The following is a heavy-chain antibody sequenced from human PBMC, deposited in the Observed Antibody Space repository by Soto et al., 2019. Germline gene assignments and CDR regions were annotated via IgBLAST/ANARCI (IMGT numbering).Heavy chain of an antibody. D-gene: IGHD6-19*01. CDR2: IWYDGSNK. J-gene: IGHJ2*01. CDR1: GFTFSSYG. V-gene: IGHV3-33*01. Sequence: GGSLRLSCAASGFTFSSYGMHWVRQAPGKGLEWVAVIWYDGSNKYYADSVKGRFTISRDNSKNTLYLQMNSLRAEDTAVYYCARDLRQWLAPIRYFDLWGRGTLVTVSS. CDR3: ARDLRQWLAPIRYFDL.